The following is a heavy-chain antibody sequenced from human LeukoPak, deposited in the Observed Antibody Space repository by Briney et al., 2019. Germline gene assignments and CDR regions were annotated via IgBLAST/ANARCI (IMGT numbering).Heavy chain of an antibody. CDR2: ISSGSSAI. V-gene: IGHV3-21*01. CDR1: GFTFTTYS. CDR3: ARGHTAVTRHFDF. J-gene: IGHJ4*02. Sequence: GGSLRLSCGASGFTFTTYSMTWVRQAPGKGLEWVSIISSGSSAIFSADALKGRFTISRDDAKNLLYLDMNSLRAEDTAVYYCARGHTAVTRHFDFWGQGTLVTVSS. D-gene: IGHD4-17*01.